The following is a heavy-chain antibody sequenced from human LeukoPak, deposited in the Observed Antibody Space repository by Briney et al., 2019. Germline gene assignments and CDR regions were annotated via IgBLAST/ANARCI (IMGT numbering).Heavy chain of an antibody. CDR1: GFTVSSNY. V-gene: IGHV3-53*01. Sequence: GSLRLSCAASGFTVSSNYMSWVRQAPGKGLEWVSVIYSGGSTYYADSVKGRFTISRDNSKNTLYLQMNSLRAEDTAVYYCARDAEDGSGSSDYWGQGTLVTVSS. CDR3: ARDAEDGSGSSDY. CDR2: IYSGGST. D-gene: IGHD3-10*01. J-gene: IGHJ4*02.